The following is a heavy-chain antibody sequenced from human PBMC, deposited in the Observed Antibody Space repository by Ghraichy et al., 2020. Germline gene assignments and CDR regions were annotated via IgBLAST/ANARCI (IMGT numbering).Heavy chain of an antibody. J-gene: IGHJ1*01. D-gene: IGHD1-26*01. V-gene: IGHV1-45*01. Sequence: SVKVSCKTGRDHVCTSVIFRVLVSRGLLLERMRWISAYNGNTNDAQKFQDIVNITRDRSMSTDYMELSSLRSEYTAMYYCARGAFSQNPDFQHWGQGTLVTVSS. CDR3: ARGAFSQNPDFQH. CDR2: ISAYNGNT. CDR1: RDHVCTSV.